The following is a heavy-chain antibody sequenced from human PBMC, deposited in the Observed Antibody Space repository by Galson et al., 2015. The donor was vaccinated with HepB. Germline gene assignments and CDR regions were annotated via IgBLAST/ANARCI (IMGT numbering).Heavy chain of an antibody. V-gene: IGHV1-58*01. CDR3: AAGGNPVEEYNGMNV. D-gene: IGHD2/OR15-2a*01. J-gene: IGHJ6*02. Sequence: SVKVSCKASGFTFTRSSVHWVRQARGQRPEWIGWIVVGSGDIKYAQKFQERITITRDMSTSTVYMELSSLRSEDTAIYYCAAGGNPVEEYNGMNVWGQGTTVTVSS. CDR2: IVVGSGDI. CDR1: GFTFTRSS.